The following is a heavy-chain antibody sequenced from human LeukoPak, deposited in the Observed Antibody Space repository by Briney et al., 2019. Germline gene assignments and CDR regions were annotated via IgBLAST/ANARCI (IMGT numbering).Heavy chain of an antibody. V-gene: IGHV3-11*04. D-gene: IGHD1-20*01. CDR2: ISSSGSTI. CDR3: ARYKWNDGGLGFDS. J-gene: IGHJ4*02. Sequence: GGSLRLSCAASGFTFSDYYMNWIRQAPGKGLEWVSYISSSGSTIYYADSVKGRFTMSRDNAKNSLHLQMNSLRAEDTAVHYCARYKWNDGGLGFDSWGQGTLVTVSS. CDR1: GFTFSDYY.